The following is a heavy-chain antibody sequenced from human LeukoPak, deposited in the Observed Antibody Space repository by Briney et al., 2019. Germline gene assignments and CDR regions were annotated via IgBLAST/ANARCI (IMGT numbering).Heavy chain of an antibody. Sequence: GESLKISCEGSGYTFTNYWIGWVRQMPGKGLEWMGIIYPGDSETINSPSFQGQVTISADKSINTAYLQWSSLKASDTAMYYCARLRTSVIRGTPVTQDLDYWGQGTLVSASS. CDR2: IYPGDSET. CDR1: GYTFTNYW. J-gene: IGHJ4*02. CDR3: ARLRTSVIRGTPVTQDLDY. D-gene: IGHD3-10*01. V-gene: IGHV5-51*01.